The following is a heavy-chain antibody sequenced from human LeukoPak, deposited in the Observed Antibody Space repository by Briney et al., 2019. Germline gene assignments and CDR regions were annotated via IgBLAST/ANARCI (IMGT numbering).Heavy chain of an antibody. D-gene: IGHD3-16*01. CDR1: GFTFGDYA. CDR2: IRSKAYGGTT. Sequence: GGSLRLSCTASGFTFGDYAMSWFRQAPGKGLEWVGFIRSKAYGGTTEYAASVKGRFTISRDDSKSIAYLQMNSLKTEDTAVYYCTRVTYTPLPPHSIPHIAFDIWGQGTMVTVSS. J-gene: IGHJ3*02. CDR3: TRVTYTPLPPHSIPHIAFDI. V-gene: IGHV3-49*03.